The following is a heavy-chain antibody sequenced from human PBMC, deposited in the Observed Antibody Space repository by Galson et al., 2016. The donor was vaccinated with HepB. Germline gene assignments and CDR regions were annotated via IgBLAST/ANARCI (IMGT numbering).Heavy chain of an antibody. V-gene: IGHV3-33*06. CDR3: AKDSGGTTLEH. CDR1: GFPFNSYG. CDR2: IYYDGSNE. Sequence: SLRLSCAASGFPFNSYGMHWVRQAPGKGLEWVAIIYYDGSNENYGDSVRGRFTISRDNSKNTLYLQMNSLRVEDTAVYYCAKDSGGTTLEHWGQGTLVTVSS. J-gene: IGHJ4*02. D-gene: IGHD1-26*01.